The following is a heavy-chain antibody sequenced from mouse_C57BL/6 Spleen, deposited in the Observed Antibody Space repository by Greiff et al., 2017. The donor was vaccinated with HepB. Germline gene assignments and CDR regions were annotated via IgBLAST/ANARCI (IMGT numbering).Heavy chain of an antibody. CDR2: ISSGGDYI. J-gene: IGHJ1*03. CDR1: GFTFSSYA. Sequence: EVQLVESGEGLVKPGGSLKLSCAASGFTFSSYAMSWVRQTPEKRLEWVAYISSGGDYIYYADTVKGRFTISRDNARNTLYLQMSSLKSEDTAMYYCTRDRALIYDGYWYFDVWGTGTTVTVSS. CDR3: TRDRALIYDGYWYFDV. D-gene: IGHD2-3*01. V-gene: IGHV5-9-1*02.